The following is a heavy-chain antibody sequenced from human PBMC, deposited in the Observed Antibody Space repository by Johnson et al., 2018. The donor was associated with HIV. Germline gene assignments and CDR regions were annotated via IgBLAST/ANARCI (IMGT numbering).Heavy chain of an antibody. CDR3: AREPGYSSGPDAFDL. CDR1: GFTVSSNY. Sequence: VQLVESGGGLVQPGGSLRLSCAASGFTVSSNYMSWVRQAPGKGLEWVSVIYSGGSTYYADSVKGRFTISRDNSKNTLYLQMNSLRAEDTAVYYCAREPGYSSGPDAFDLWGQGTMVTVSS. V-gene: IGHV3-66*02. D-gene: IGHD6-19*01. J-gene: IGHJ3*01. CDR2: IYSGGST.